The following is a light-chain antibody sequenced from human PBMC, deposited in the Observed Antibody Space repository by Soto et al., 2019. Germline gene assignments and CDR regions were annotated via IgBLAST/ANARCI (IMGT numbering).Light chain of an antibody. J-gene: IGKJ4*01. CDR1: QSISSY. Sequence: DIQMTQSPSSLSASVGDRVTITCRARQSISSYLNWYQQKPGKAPKLLIYAASSLQSGVPSRFSGSGSGTDFTLTISSLQPEDFATYYCQQSYSTLLTFGGGTTVEIK. CDR3: QQSYSTLLT. CDR2: AAS. V-gene: IGKV1-39*01.